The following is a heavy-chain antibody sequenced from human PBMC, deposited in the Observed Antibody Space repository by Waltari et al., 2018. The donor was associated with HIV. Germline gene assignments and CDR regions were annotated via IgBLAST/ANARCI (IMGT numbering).Heavy chain of an antibody. CDR2: IYYSGST. V-gene: IGHV4-61*01. J-gene: IGHJ1*01. CDR1: GGSVSSGSYS. D-gene: IGHD3-16*02. CDR3: AGRYSSRLGELSLYEKH. Sequence: QVQLQESGPGLVKPSETLSLTCPVSGGSVSSGSYSWRWIRQPPGKGLEWIGYIYYSGSTNYNPSLKSRVTISVDTSKNQFSLKLSSVTAADTAVYYCAGRYSSRLGELSLYEKHWGQGTLVTVSS.